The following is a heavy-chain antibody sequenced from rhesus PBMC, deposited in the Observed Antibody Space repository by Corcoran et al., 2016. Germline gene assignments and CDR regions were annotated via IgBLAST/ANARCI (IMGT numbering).Heavy chain of an antibody. CDR3: AGGSRYFDY. V-gene: IGHV4S10*01. CDR1: GGSISDSYR. J-gene: IGHJ4*01. Sequence: QVQLQESGPGVVKPSETLSLTCAASGGSISDSYRWSWIRQPPGKGLEWIGYIYGSSTSTNYNPSLKSRVTISKDTSKNQFSLKLSSVTAADTAVYYCAGGSRYFDYWGQGVLVTVSS. D-gene: IGHD2-39*01. CDR2: IYGSSTST.